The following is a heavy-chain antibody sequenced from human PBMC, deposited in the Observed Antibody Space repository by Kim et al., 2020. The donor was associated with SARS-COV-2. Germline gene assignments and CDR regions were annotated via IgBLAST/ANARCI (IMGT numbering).Heavy chain of an antibody. CDR3: AREVEAPSEQGQGWFDP. J-gene: IGHJ5*02. V-gene: IGHV4-31*03. D-gene: IGHD1-26*01. CDR1: GGSISSGGYY. Sequence: SETLSLTCTVSGGSISSGGYYWSWIRQHPGKGLEWIGYIYYSGSTYYNPSLKSRVTISVDTSKNQFSLKLSSVTAADTAVYYCAREVEAPSEQGQGWFDPWGQGTLVTVSS. CDR2: IYYSGST.